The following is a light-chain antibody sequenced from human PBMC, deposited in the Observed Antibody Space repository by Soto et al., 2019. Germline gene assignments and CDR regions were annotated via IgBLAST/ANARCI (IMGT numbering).Light chain of an antibody. Sequence: EIVLTQSPGTLSLSPGDRATLSCRASQSVSSSYLAWYQQKPGQAPRLLIYGAASRATGIPDRFSGSGSGTDVTLTIIRLEPEDFAVYYCQQYGSSLSITFGQGTLLEIK. CDR2: GAA. CDR1: QSVSSSY. J-gene: IGKJ5*01. V-gene: IGKV3-20*01. CDR3: QQYGSSLSIT.